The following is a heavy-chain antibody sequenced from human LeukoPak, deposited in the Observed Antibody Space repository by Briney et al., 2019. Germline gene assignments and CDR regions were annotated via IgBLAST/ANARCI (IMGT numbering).Heavy chain of an antibody. V-gene: IGHV4-61*01. Sequence: PSETLSLTCTVSGGSISSSSYYWSWIRQPPGKRLEWIGYIYYSGSTNYNPSLKSRVTISVDTSKNQFSLKLSSVTAADTAVYYCARLSGPRYFDWLGLRGGNWFDPWGQGTLVTVSS. CDR1: GGSISSSSYY. CDR3: ARLSGPRYFDWLGLRGGNWFDP. J-gene: IGHJ5*02. D-gene: IGHD3-9*01. CDR2: IYYSGST.